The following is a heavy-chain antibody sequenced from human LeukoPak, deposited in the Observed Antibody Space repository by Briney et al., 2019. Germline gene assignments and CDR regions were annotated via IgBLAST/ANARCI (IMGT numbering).Heavy chain of an antibody. J-gene: IGHJ4*02. D-gene: IGHD3-9*01. CDR2: IYYTGST. V-gene: IGHV4-59*02. CDR1: GGSVSDYY. CDR3: AKGGDILTLVYYFDY. Sequence: SETLSLTCTISGGSVSDYYWSWIRQSPGKGLEWIGYIYYTGSTSYNPSLKSRVTISADTSKNEFSLKLNSVTAADTAVYYCAKGGDILTLVYYFDYWGQGTLVTVSS.